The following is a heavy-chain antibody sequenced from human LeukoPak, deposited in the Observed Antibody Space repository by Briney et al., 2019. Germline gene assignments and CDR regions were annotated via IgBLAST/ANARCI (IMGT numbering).Heavy chain of an antibody. CDR3: AKNGGDSYGTGHFDY. D-gene: IGHD2-21*02. V-gene: IGHV3-21*04. J-gene: IGHJ4*02. CDR1: GFTFTDFY. CDR2: ISPTSSYM. Sequence: NPGGSLRLSCAASGFTFTDFYMNWVRQAPGKGLEWVSWISPTSSYMYYADSVKGRFTISRDNSKSTLYLQMNSLRAEDTAIYYCAKNGGDSYGTGHFDYWGQGTLVTVSS.